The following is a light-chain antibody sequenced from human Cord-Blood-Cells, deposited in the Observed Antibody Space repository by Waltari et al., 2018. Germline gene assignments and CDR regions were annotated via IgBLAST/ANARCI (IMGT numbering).Light chain of an antibody. CDR3: QPYNSYWT. J-gene: IGKJ1*01. CDR2: DAS. V-gene: IGKV1-5*01. CDR1: QSISSW. Sequence: DIQMTQSPSTLSASVGDRVTITCRASQSISSWLAWYQQKPGKAPKLLIYDASSLESGVPSRFRGSGSGTEFTLTISSLQPDDFATYYCQPYNSYWTFGQGTKVEIK.